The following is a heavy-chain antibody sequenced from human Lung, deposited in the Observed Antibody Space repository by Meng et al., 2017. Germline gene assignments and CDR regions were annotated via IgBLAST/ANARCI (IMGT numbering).Heavy chain of an antibody. Sequence: QGLLVPSGAGVKKPGASVKVSCKASGYTFPDYWLHWVRRAPGQGLEWMGRINPKSGDTHYAQRFQGRVTMTGDTSISTAYMELSGLRSDDTAMYYCARDEDISAAGKLFGDYWGQGTLVTVSS. V-gene: IGHV1-2*06. D-gene: IGHD6-13*01. CDR2: INPKSGDT. CDR1: GYTFPDYW. J-gene: IGHJ4*02. CDR3: ARDEDISAAGKLFGDY.